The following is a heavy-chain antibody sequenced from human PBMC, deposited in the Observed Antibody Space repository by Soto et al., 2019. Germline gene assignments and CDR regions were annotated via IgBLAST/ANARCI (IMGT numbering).Heavy chain of an antibody. CDR2: INHSGST. Sequence: SETLSLTCAVYGGSFSGYYWSWIRQPPGKGLEWIGEINHSGSTNYNPSLKSRVTISVDTSKNQFSLKLSSVTAADTAVYYCARTLAAARDYWGQGTLVTV. V-gene: IGHV4-34*01. CDR1: GGSFSGYY. D-gene: IGHD6-13*01. J-gene: IGHJ4*02. CDR3: ARTLAAARDY.